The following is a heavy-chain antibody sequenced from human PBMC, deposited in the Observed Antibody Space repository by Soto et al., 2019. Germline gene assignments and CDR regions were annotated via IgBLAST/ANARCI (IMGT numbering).Heavy chain of an antibody. CDR1: GGSISSYY. CDR2: IYYSGST. D-gene: IGHD3-16*01. Sequence: KSSETLSLTCTVSGGSISSYYWSWIRQPPGKGLEWIGYIYYSGSTNYNPSLKSRVTISVDTSKNQFSLKLSSVTAADTAVYYCARMLGGRLQGIYYYYYYGMDVWGQGTTVTVSS. V-gene: IGHV4-59*12. CDR3: ARMLGGRLQGIYYYYYYGMDV. J-gene: IGHJ6*02.